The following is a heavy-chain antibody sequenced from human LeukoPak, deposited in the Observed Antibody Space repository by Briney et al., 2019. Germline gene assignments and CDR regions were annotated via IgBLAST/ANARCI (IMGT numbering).Heavy chain of an antibody. Sequence: GASVKVSCKASGGTFSSYAISWVRRAPGQGLEWMGGIIPIFGTANYAQKFQGRVTITTDESTSTAYMELSSLRSEDTAVYYCARVVTTAGGVAFDIWGQGTMVTVSS. V-gene: IGHV1-69*05. CDR1: GGTFSSYA. CDR2: IIPIFGTA. J-gene: IGHJ3*02. CDR3: ARVVTTAGGVAFDI. D-gene: IGHD4-11*01.